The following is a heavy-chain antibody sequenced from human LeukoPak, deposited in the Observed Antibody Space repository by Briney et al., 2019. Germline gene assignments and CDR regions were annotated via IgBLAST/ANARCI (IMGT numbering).Heavy chain of an antibody. CDR3: AKDWTRYNWNDAGH. V-gene: IGHV3-23*01. CDR2: ISGSGGST. J-gene: IGHJ4*02. Sequence: PGGSLRLSCAASGFTFSSYAMSWVRQAPGKGLEWVSAISGSGGSTYYADSVKGRFTISRDNSKNTLYLQMNSLRAEDTAVYYCAKDWTRYNWNDAGHWGQGTLVTVSS. D-gene: IGHD1-20*01. CDR1: GFTFSSYA.